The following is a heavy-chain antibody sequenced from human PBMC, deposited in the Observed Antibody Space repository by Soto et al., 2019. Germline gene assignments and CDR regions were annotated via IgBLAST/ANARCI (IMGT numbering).Heavy chain of an antibody. CDR2: IKTDGSST. Sequence: EVQLVESGGGLVQPGGSLRLSCAASGFTFNSYWMHCVRQAPGKGLVWVSRIKTDGSSTSYADSVKGRFTISRDNAKNTLYLQMNSLRAEDTAVYYCARTGDNSVYYFDYWGQGTLVTVSS. CDR3: ARTGDNSVYYFDY. V-gene: IGHV3-74*01. D-gene: IGHD1-20*01. CDR1: GFTFNSYW. J-gene: IGHJ4*02.